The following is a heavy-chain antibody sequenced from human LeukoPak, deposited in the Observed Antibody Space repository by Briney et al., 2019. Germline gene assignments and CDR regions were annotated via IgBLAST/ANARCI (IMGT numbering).Heavy chain of an antibody. V-gene: IGHV4-59*01. D-gene: IGHD3-10*01. CDR3: ASDMDYFDY. CDR2: VYYSVST. Sequence: SETLSLTCTVSGGSISSYYWSWIRQPPGKGLEWIGYVYYSVSTNYNPSLKSRVTISVDTSKNQFSLKLSSVTAADTAVYYCASDMDYFDYWGQGTLVTVSS. J-gene: IGHJ4*02. CDR1: GGSISSYY.